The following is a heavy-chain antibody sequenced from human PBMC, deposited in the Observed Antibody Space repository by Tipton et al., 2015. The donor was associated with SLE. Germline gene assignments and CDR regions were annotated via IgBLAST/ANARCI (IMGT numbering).Heavy chain of an antibody. CDR1: GGSIIGHY. CDR2: IHYTGST. J-gene: IGHJ5*02. D-gene: IGHD6-6*01. V-gene: IGHV4-59*11. Sequence: TLSLTCPVSGGSIIGHYWSWIRQPPGQGMEWIGYIHYTGSTHVNPSLASRVTLSVDTSKNQFSLRLTSVNAADTAIYYCARGGASSKWLDPWGQGTLVTVSS. CDR3: ARGGASSKWLDP.